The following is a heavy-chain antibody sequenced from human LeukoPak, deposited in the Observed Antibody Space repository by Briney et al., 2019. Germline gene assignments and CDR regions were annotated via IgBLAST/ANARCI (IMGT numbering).Heavy chain of an antibody. CDR3: AKDPTHYRVWDYYETIGLSY. V-gene: IGHV3-53*05. Sequence: GGSLRLSCAASGLTVSSNCMSWVRQAPGKGLEWVSFIYSGGDTYYADSVKGRFTISRDNSKNTFHLQMNSLRVEDTAVYYCAKDPTHYRVWDYYETIGLSYWGQGTLVTVSS. J-gene: IGHJ4*02. D-gene: IGHD3-22*01. CDR2: IYSGGDT. CDR1: GLTVSSNC.